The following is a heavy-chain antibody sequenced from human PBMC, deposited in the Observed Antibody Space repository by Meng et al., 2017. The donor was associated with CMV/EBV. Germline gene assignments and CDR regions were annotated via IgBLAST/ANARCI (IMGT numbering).Heavy chain of an antibody. CDR2: IYYSGST. CDR1: GGSISSSSYY. V-gene: IGHV4-39*07. D-gene: IGHD2-2*01. Sequence: SETLSLTCTVSGGSISSSSYYCGWIRQPPGKGLEWIGRIYYSGSTYYNPSLKSRVTISVDTSKNQFSLKLSSVTAADTAVYYCARFKYCSSTSCYLRNWFDPWGQGTLVTVSS. CDR3: ARFKYCSSTSCYLRNWFDP. J-gene: IGHJ5*02.